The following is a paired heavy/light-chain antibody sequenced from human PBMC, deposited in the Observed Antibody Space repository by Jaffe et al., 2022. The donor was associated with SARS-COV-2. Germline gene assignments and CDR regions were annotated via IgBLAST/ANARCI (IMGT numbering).Light chain of an antibody. V-gene: IGLV3-1*01. CDR2: QDH. J-gene: IGLJ3*02. CDR3: QAWASTTAV. Sequence: SYALTQEPSVSVSPGQTATIVCSGENLGDAFVSWYQQKPGQSPVLVIYQDHKRPSGIPERFSGSNSGNTATLTISGTQPLDEADYYCQAWASTTAVFGGGTLLTVL. CDR1: NLGDAF.
Heavy chain of an antibody. D-gene: IGHD4-4*01. J-gene: IGHJ3*01. CDR3: AREMHNNFDLPDAFDV. CDR1: GGSLSGFY. V-gene: IGHV4-34*02. Sequence: QVHLQQWGAGLLKPSETLSLTCGVSGGSLSGFYWSWIRRSPGKGLEWIGRISESENTNNSPSLMSRVTLSLDTSKNQFSLTLNSVTAADSAMYYCAREMHNNFDLPDAFDVWGQGTVVTVSS. CDR2: ISESENT.